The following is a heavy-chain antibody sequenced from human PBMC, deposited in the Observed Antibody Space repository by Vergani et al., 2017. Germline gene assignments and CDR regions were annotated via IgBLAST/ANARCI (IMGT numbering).Heavy chain of an antibody. J-gene: IGHJ4*02. V-gene: IGHV7-4-1*01. CDR2: INPTTGNP. CDR3: ARDKRGRTAVGATDS. CDR1: GYSFNNYA. D-gene: IGHD6-19*01. Sequence: QEQLVESGSELKKPGASVKVSCKASGYSFNNYAIHWVRQAPGQGLEWMGWINPTTGNPAYARAFTGRFVFSLDTSISSAYLQIGSLKAEDTAVYFCARDKRGRTAVGATDSWGQGTLHTVSS.